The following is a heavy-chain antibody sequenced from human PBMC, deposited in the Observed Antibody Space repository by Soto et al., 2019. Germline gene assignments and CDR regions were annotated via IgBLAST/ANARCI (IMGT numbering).Heavy chain of an antibody. CDR1: GFPFSGHW. CDR3: ASLGLTGRYNFDS. CDR2: INGDGTST. Sequence: AGGSLRLSCVASGFPFSGHWMHWVRQGPGKGLAWVSRINGDGTSTAYADSVKGRFTISRDNAKETLSLQMNSLRAEDTGVYYCASLGLTGRYNFDSWGQGTLVTVSS. V-gene: IGHV3-74*01. J-gene: IGHJ4*02. D-gene: IGHD7-27*01.